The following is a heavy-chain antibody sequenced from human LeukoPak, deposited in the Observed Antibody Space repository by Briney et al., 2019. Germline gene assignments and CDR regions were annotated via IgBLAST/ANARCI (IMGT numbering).Heavy chain of an antibody. CDR2: FDPEDGET. V-gene: IGHV1-24*01. CDR3: ATWIQLTDAFHI. J-gene: IGHJ3*02. CDR1: GHTLTELS. Sequence: ASVKVSCKVSGHTLTELSLHWVRQTPGKGLEWMGGFDPEDGETIYAQKFQGRVTMTEDTYTDTAYMELSSLRSEDTAVYYCATWIQLTDAFHIWGEGGMVTVSP. D-gene: IGHD5-18*01.